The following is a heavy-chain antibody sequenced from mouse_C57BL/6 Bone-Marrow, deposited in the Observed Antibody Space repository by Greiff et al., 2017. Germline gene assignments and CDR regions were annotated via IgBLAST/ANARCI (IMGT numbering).Heavy chain of an antibody. D-gene: IGHD2-5*01. CDR2: INPGSGGT. V-gene: IGHV1-54*01. CDR3: ARRYSNLYFDY. Sequence: QVQLQQSGAELVRPGPSVKVSCKASGYAFTNYLLEWVKQRPGQGLEWIGVINPGSGGTNSNEKFKGKATLTADKSCSTAYMQLSSLTSEDSTVYFCARRYSNLYFDYWGQGTTLTVSS. J-gene: IGHJ2*01. CDR1: GYAFTNYL.